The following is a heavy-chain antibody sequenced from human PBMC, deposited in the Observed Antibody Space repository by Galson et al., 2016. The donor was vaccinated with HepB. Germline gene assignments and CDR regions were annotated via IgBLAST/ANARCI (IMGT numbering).Heavy chain of an antibody. CDR3: ARRDYYYYGMDV. Sequence: SLRLSCAASGFSFSKYTMNWVRQAPGKGLEWVSSISTSSSYISYADSLKGRFTISRVNAKNSLYLQMTSLRAEDTAVYYCARRDYYYYGMDVWGQGTTVFVSS. J-gene: IGHJ6*02. CDR1: GFSFSKYT. V-gene: IGHV3-21*06. CDR2: ISTSSSYI.